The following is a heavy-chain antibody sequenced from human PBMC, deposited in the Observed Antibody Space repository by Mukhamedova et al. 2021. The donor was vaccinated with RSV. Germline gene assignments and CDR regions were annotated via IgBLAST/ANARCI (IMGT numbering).Heavy chain of an antibody. Sequence: SSYAMHWVRQAPGKGLECAAVISYDGSNKYYADSVKGRFTISRDNSKNTLYLQMNSLRAEDTAVYYCARADSSSWYEYFDLWGRG. D-gene: IGHD6-13*01. CDR1: SSYA. CDR2: ISYDGSNK. CDR3: ARADSSSWYEYFDL. V-gene: IGHV3-30*04. J-gene: IGHJ2*01.